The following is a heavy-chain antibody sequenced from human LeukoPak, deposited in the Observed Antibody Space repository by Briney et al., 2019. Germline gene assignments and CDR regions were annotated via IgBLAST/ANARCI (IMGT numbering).Heavy chain of an antibody. V-gene: IGHV3-66*01. J-gene: IGHJ4*02. D-gene: IGHD3-3*01. CDR2: IYSGGST. Sequence: GGSLRLSCEASGLTVSSNYMSWVRQAPGKGLEWVSVIYSGGSTYYAYSVKGRFTISRDNSKNTLYLQMNSLRAEDTAVYYCARPLEGDDYWGQGTLVTVSS. CDR3: ARPLEGDDY. CDR1: GLTVSSNY.